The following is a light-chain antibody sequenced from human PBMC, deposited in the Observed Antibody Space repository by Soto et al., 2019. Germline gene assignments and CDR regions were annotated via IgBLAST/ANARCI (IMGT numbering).Light chain of an antibody. V-gene: IGKV1-39*01. CDR2: DAS. Sequence: DIQMTQSPSSLSASVGDRVTITCRASQSISSYLNWYQQKPGKAPKLLIYDASTLHSGVPSRFSGGGSGTDFTLTISSLQPEDFATYYCLQDHNYPLTFGGGTKVDIK. J-gene: IGKJ4*01. CDR3: LQDHNYPLT. CDR1: QSISSY.